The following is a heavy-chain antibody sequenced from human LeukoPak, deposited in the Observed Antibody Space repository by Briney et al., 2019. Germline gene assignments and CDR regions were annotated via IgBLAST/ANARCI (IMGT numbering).Heavy chain of an antibody. Sequence: SETLSLTCTVSGGSISTYYWSWIRQPPGKGLEWIGSMFHSGRPNYNPSLRRRVTISVDTSKNQFSLTLSSVTATDTGVYYCARNSLGDDYATGWFYYYMDVWGKGTTVTVSS. CDR2: MFHSGRP. CDR1: GGSISTYY. CDR3: ARNSLGDDYATGWFYYYMDV. V-gene: IGHV4-59*01. J-gene: IGHJ6*03. D-gene: IGHD3-10*01.